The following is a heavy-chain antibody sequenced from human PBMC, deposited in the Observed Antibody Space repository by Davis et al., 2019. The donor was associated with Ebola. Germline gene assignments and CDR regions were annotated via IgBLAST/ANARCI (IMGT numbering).Heavy chain of an antibody. CDR3: TTGRSDLHIVDYVDY. J-gene: IGHJ4*02. CDR2: IKSKTDGGTT. V-gene: IGHV3-15*01. CDR1: GFTFSNAW. D-gene: IGHD2-21*01. Sequence: PGGSLRLSCAASGFTFSNAWMSWVRQAPGKGLEWVGRIKSKTDGGTTDYAAPVKGRFTISRDDSKNTLYLQMNSLKTEDTAVYYCTTGRSDLHIVDYVDYWGQGTLVTVSS.